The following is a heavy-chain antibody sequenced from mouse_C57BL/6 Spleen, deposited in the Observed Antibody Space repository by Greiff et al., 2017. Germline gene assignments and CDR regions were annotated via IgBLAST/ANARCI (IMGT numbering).Heavy chain of an antibody. CDR2: IRSKSNNYAT. V-gene: IGHV10-1*01. CDR3: VRASIYYDYGFAY. CDR1: GFSFNTYA. J-gene: IGHJ3*01. D-gene: IGHD2-4*01. Sequence: EVQGVESGGGLVQPKGSLKLSCAASGFSFNTYAMNWVRQAPGKGLEWVARIRSKSNNYATYYADSVKDRFTISRDDSESMLYLQMNNLKTEDTAMYYCVRASIYYDYGFAYWGQGTLVTVSA.